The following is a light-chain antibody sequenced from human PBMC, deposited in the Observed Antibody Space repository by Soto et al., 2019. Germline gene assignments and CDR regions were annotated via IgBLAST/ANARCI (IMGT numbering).Light chain of an antibody. CDR1: SGDVGAYNY. J-gene: IGLJ1*01. CDR2: KVN. CDR3: SSYAGSNRV. Sequence: QSVLAQPPSASGSPGQSVTISCTGTSGDVGAYNYVSWYQQHPGKAPKLMIYKVNKRPSGVPDRFSGSKSGNTASLTVSGLQADDEADYYCSSYAGSNRVFGTGTKVTVL. V-gene: IGLV2-8*01.